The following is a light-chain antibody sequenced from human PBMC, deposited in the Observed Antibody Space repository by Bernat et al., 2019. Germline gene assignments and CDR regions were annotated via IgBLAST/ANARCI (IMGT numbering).Light chain of an antibody. Sequence: QAVVTQEPSLTVAPGGTVTLTCGSSTGTVTSDHYPYWIQQKPGQAPRTLIYDTSNKHSWTPARFSGSLLGGKAALTLSGAQPEDEADYYCAAWDDSRNGLYVFGTGTKVTVL. J-gene: IGLJ1*01. CDR1: TGTVTSDHY. CDR3: AAWDDSRNGLYV. V-gene: IGLV7-46*01. CDR2: DTS.